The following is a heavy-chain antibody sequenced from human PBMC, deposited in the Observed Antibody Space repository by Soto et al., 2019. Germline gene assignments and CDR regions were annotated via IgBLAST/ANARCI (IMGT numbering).Heavy chain of an antibody. Sequence: SGTLSLTCSVSGSSINSSKSWGWVRQSPGRGLEWIGTRSYGGSTYYNPSLQTRLTISVDASKIHFGLRLIASATDYTPTFFCARNRFEGICCYYPLDYWGPGTLVTVSS. CDR2: RSYGGST. V-gene: IGHV4-38-2*02. J-gene: IGHJ4*02. CDR1: GSSINSSKS. D-gene: IGHD2-21*01. CDR3: ARNRFEGICCYYPLDY.